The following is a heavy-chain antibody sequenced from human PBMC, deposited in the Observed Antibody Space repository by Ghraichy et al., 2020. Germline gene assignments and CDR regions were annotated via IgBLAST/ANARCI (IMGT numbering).Heavy chain of an antibody. V-gene: IGHV4-39*01. CDR3: ASKQWVEYYFES. CDR1: GGSISSVHYY. J-gene: IGHJ4*02. D-gene: IGHD6-19*01. CDR2: IYYSGNT. Sequence: SQTLSLTCTVSGGSISSVHYYWGWIRQPPGKGLEWIGSIYYSGNTVYNPSLKSRGTVSMDTSKNQFSLRLTSVTAADTAVYYCASKQWVEYYFESWGQGTLVTVSS.